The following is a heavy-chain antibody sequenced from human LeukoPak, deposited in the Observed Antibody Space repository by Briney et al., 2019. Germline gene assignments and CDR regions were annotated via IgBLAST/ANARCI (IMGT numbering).Heavy chain of an antibody. J-gene: IGHJ4*02. V-gene: IGHV3-48*03. CDR1: GFTFSSYE. D-gene: IGHD5-12*01. CDR3: ALTRGYSGYDLDY. Sequence: GGSLRLSCAASGFTFSSYEMNWVRQAPGKGLEWVSFISSSGLTTYYADSVKGRFTISRDNVENSLYLQMDSLRAEDTAVYYCALTRGYSGYDLDYWGQGTLVTVSS. CDR2: ISSSGLTT.